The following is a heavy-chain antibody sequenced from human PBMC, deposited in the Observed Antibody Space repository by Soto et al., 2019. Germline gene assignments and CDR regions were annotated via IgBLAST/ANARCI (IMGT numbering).Heavy chain of an antibody. J-gene: IGHJ4*02. CDR2: IYHSGTT. D-gene: IGHD6-19*01. V-gene: IGHV4-4*02. CDR1: GGSITTNW. CDR3: ARHIAVPRTRGFDY. Sequence: QVHLQESGPGLVKPSGTLSLTCAVSGGSITTNWWSWVRQHPGKGLEWIGEIYHSGTTNYNPSLRGRVTVSVDKSNNQCSLTLNSVTAADSAIYYCARHIAVPRTRGFDYWGQGNLVTVS.